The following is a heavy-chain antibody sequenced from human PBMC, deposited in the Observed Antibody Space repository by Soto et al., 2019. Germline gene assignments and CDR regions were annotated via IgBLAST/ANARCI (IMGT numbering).Heavy chain of an antibody. CDR2: INHSGST. J-gene: IGHJ4*02. V-gene: IGHV4-34*01. CDR1: GGSFSGYY. CDR3: ARDQGVTEKMTTSSVLDY. D-gene: IGHD4-17*01. Sequence: PSETLSLTCAVYGGSFSGYYWSWIRQPPGKGLEWIGEINHSGSTNYNPSLKSRVTISVDTSKNQFSLKLSSVTAADTAVYYCARDQGVTEKMTTSSVLDYWGQGTLVTVSS.